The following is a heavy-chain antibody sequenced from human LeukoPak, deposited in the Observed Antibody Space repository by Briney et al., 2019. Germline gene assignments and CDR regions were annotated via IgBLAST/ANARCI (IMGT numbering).Heavy chain of an antibody. J-gene: IGHJ3*02. V-gene: IGHV1-69*04. Sequence: SVKVSCKASGGTFSSYAISWVRQAPGQGLEWMGRIIPILGIANYAQKFQGRVTITADKSTSTAYMELSSLRSEDTAVYYCARDRGYSGYDLRDAFDIWGQGTMVTVSS. CDR3: ARDRGYSGYDLRDAFDI. D-gene: IGHD5-12*01. CDR1: GGTFSSYA. CDR2: IIPILGIA.